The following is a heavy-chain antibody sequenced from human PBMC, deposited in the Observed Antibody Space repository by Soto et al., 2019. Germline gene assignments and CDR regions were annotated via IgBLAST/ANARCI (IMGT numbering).Heavy chain of an antibody. J-gene: IGHJ6*02. CDR2: VNTYKVNT. CDR3: AMMDVYVTPSPQYV. V-gene: IGHV1-18*01. D-gene: IGHD3-16*01. CDR1: GYTFTRYG. Sequence: QVQLVQSRAEVKNPGASGKVSCKASGYTFTRYGIAWARQAPGQGLEGMGWVNTYKVNTNYAQNLQARVTMTTDASPSTASMELTSLRSNNTGISYCAMMDVYVTPSPQYVWGQGTAVIVSS.